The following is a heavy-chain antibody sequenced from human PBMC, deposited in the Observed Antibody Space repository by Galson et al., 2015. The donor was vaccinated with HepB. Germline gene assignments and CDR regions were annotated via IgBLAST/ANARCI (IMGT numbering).Heavy chain of an antibody. D-gene: IGHD3-3*01. J-gene: IGHJ5*02. CDR1: GFTFSSYS. V-gene: IGHV3-21*01. CDR3: ARCITIFGVVPNPFDP. CDR2: ISSSSSYI. Sequence: SLRLSCAASGFTFSSYSMNWVRQAPGKGLEWVSSISSSSSYIYYADPVKGRFTISRDNAKNSLYLQMNSLRAEDTAVYYCARCITIFGVVPNPFDPWGQGTLVTVSS.